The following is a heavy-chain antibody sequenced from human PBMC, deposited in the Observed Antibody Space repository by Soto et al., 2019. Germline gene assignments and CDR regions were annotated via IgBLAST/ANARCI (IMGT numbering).Heavy chain of an antibody. D-gene: IGHD3-22*01. CDR1: GASINNNDYY. J-gene: IGHJ2*01. V-gene: IGHV4-30-4*01. Sequence: QLQESGPGLVMPSQTLSLTCTVSGASINNNDYYWSWIRQTPGKGLEWIGYVYYSGSTDYIPSLKSRPSMSIDKSQNQFTLKLNSVTAADTATYYCAGMSYFYDKWYFDLWGRGTLVTVSS. CDR3: AGMSYFYDKWYFDL. CDR2: VYYSGST.